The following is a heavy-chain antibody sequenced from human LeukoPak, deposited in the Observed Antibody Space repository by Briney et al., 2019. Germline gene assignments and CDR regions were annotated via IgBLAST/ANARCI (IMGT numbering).Heavy chain of an antibody. CDR2: INHSGST. Sequence: SETLSLTCAVYGGSFSGYYWSWIRQPPGKGLEWIGEINHSGSTNYNPSLKSRVTISVDTSKNQFSLKLSSVTAADTAVYYCARGRVRSIAAFLDYWGQGTLVTVSS. J-gene: IGHJ4*02. V-gene: IGHV4-34*01. CDR3: ARGRVRSIAAFLDY. CDR1: GGSFSGYY. D-gene: IGHD6-13*01.